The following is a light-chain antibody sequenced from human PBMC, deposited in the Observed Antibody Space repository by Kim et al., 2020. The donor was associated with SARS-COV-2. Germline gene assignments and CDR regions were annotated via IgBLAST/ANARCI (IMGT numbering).Light chain of an antibody. J-gene: IGKJ4*01. CDR1: QGIRND. CDR3: LQDYDYPLT. CDR2: ATS. V-gene: IGKV1-6*01. Sequence: AIQMTQSPSSLSASVGDRVTITCRASQGIRNDLGWYQQKPGRAPNLLIYATSTLQSGVPSRFSGSGSGTDFILTISSLQPEDVATYYCLQDYDYPLTFGGGTKLEI.